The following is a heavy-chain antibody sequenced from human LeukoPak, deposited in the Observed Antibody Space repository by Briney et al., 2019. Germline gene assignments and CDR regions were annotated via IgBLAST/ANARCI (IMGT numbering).Heavy chain of an antibody. Sequence: GGSLRLSCAASGFTVSSNYMSWVRQAPGKGLEWVSVIYSGGSTYYADSAKGRFTISRDNSKNTLYLQMNSLRAEDTAVYYCASLAVVQHPDYWGQGTLVTVSS. CDR3: ASLAVVQHPDY. CDR2: IYSGGST. D-gene: IGHD2-2*01. CDR1: GFTVSSNY. J-gene: IGHJ4*02. V-gene: IGHV3-66*01.